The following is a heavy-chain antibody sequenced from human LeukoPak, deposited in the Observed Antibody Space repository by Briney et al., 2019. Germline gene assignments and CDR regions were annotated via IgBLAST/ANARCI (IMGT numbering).Heavy chain of an antibody. J-gene: IGHJ3*02. D-gene: IGHD2-2*01. Sequence: ASVKVSCKASGGTLSSYAISWVRQAPGQGLEWMGGIIPIFGTANYAQKFQGRVTITADESTSTAYMELSSLRSEDTAVYYCARALRVTSCSSTSCFAFDIWGQGTMVTVSS. CDR1: GGTLSSYA. CDR3: ARALRVTSCSSTSCFAFDI. V-gene: IGHV1-69*13. CDR2: IIPIFGTA.